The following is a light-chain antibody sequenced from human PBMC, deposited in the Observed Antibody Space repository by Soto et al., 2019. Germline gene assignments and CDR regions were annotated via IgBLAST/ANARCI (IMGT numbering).Light chain of an antibody. Sequence: QCGLTQPPSASGSPGQSVTISCTGTKSDIGVYDFVSWYQHHPGKAPRLIIYEVVQRPSGVPDRFSGSKSGNTASLTVSGLQAADEADYFCKSYAGSNTYVFGSGTKVTVL. J-gene: IGLJ1*01. CDR2: EVV. V-gene: IGLV2-8*01. CDR1: KSDIGVYDF. CDR3: KSYAGSNTYV.